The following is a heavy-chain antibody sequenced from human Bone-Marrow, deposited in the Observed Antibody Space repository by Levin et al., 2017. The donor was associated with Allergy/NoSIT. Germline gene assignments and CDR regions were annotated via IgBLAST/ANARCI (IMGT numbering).Heavy chain of an antibody. V-gene: IGHV3-48*03. CDR1: GFTFSDYE. D-gene: IGHD1-26*01. CDR3: ARGPGNKWVPSHFAH. J-gene: IGHJ4*02. Sequence: LSLTCAAPGFTFSDYEMNWVRQAPGKGLEWVAYISATGSSVLYADSVKGRFTISRDNAGASLYLQMNSLSADDTAVYYCARGPGNKWVPSHFAHWGQGTLVTGSP. CDR2: ISATGSSV.